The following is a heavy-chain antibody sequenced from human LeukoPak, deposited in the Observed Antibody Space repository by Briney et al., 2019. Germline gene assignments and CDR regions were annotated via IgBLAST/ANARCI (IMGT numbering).Heavy chain of an antibody. J-gene: IGHJ6*04. V-gene: IGHV3-48*03. CDR3: ARFMITWSYYYGMDV. D-gene: IGHD3-16*01. CDR2: ISSSGSTI. CDR1: GFTFSSYE. Sequence: GGSLRLSCAASGFTFSSYEMNWVRQAPGKGLEWVSYISSSGSTIYYADSVKGRFTISRDNAKNSLYLQMNSLRAEDTAVYYCARFMITWSYYYGMDVWGKGTMVTVSS.